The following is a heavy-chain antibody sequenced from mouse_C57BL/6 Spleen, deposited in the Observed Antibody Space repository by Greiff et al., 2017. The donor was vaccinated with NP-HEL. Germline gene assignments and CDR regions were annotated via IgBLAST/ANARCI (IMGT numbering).Heavy chain of an antibody. Sequence: DVQLQESGPELVKPGASVKISCKASGYSFTGYYMNWVKQSPEKSLEWIGEINPSTGGTTYNQKFKAKATLTVDKSSSTAYMQLKSLTSEDSAVYYCARWGGRFAYWGQGTLVTVSA. J-gene: IGHJ3*01. CDR2: INPSTGGT. CDR1: GYSFTGYY. CDR3: ARWGGRFAY. V-gene: IGHV1-42*01.